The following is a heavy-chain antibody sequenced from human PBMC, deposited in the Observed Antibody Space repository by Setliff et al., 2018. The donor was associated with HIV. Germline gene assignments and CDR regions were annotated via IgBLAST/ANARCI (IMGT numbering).Heavy chain of an antibody. Sequence: GASVKVSCKASGYIFTSYGISWVRQAPGQGLEWMGWLSDYNGNTNYAQNFQGRVTLTADTSTSTAYMEVRSLRSEDTAVYYCARDRYYYDSSGYSGAFDIWGQGTMVTVSS. D-gene: IGHD3-22*01. CDR1: GYIFTSYG. CDR2: LSDYNGNT. J-gene: IGHJ3*02. CDR3: ARDRYYYDSSGYSGAFDI. V-gene: IGHV1-18*01.